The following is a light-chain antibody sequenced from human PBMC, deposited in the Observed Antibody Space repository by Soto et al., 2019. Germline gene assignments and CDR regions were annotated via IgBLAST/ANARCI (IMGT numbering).Light chain of an antibody. J-gene: IGKJ1*01. Sequence: DIQMTQSPSTLSASVGDRVTITCRASQSVSSWLAWYQQKPGKAPNILIYTASSLESGVPSRFSGSGSGTEFTLTISSLQPDDFATYYCQQYNSAWTFGQGTTVEIK. V-gene: IGKV1-5*03. CDR3: QQYNSAWT. CDR2: TAS. CDR1: QSVSSW.